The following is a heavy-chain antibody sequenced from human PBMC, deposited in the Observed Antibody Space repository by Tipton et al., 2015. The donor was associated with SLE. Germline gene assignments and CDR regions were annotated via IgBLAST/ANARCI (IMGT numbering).Heavy chain of an antibody. D-gene: IGHD3-22*01. CDR1: GFTFGDYA. CDR3: TRVSSGYYDSTGYFEY. J-gene: IGHJ4*02. V-gene: IGHV3-49*04. CDR2: IASKAYGGTT. Sequence: SLRLSCIASGFTFGDYAMSWVRQTPGKGLEWVSFIASKAYGGTTEYAASVKGRFTISRDDAKSIAYLQMNSLKTEDTAVYYCTRVSSGYYDSTGYFEYWGPGTLVTVSS.